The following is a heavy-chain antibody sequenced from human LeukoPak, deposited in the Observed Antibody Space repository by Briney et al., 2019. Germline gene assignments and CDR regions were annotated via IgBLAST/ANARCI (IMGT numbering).Heavy chain of an antibody. CDR1: GFTFSNSA. Sequence: GGSLRLSCAASGFTFSNSAMSWVRQAPGKGLEWVSSISGSGSGGSTYYADSVKGRFTISRDDSKNTLYLQMNSLRAEDTAVYYCAKSGYNRFDYWGQGTLVTVSS. V-gene: IGHV3-23*01. D-gene: IGHD5-24*01. J-gene: IGHJ4*02. CDR2: ISGSGSGGST. CDR3: AKSGYNRFDY.